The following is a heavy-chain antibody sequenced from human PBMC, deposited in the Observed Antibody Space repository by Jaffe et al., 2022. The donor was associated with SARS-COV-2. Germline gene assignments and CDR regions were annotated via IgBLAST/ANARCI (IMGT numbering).Heavy chain of an antibody. CDR1: GYIFTTYY. CDR2: INPSGGST. D-gene: IGHD3-10*01. CDR3: ARDYGSGSFYLFY. V-gene: IGHV1-46*04. J-gene: IGHJ4*02. Sequence: QVQLVQSGAEVKKPGASVKVSCKASGYIFTTYYMHWVRQAPGQGLEWMGIINPSGGSTRYAQKLQGRVTVTSDTSTSTVYMELSSLKSEDTAVYYCARDYGSGSFYLFYWGQGTLVTVSS.